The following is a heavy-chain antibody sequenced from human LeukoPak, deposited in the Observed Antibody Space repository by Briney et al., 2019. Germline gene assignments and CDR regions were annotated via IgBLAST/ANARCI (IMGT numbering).Heavy chain of an antibody. CDR2: ISSSGSAI. Sequence: PGGSLRLSCAASGFTFSSYAMHWVRQAPGKGLEWVSYISSSGSAIYYAHSVKGRFTISRDNAKNSLYLQMNSLRAEDTAVYYCARVHYYDSSGFDYWGQGTLVTVSS. CDR1: GFTFSSYA. V-gene: IGHV3-48*03. J-gene: IGHJ4*02. D-gene: IGHD3-22*01. CDR3: ARVHYYDSSGFDY.